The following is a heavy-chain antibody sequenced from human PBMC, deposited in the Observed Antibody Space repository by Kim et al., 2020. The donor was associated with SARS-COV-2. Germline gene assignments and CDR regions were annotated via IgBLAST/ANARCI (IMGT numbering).Heavy chain of an antibody. J-gene: IGHJ6*02. D-gene: IGHD3-9*01. CDR1: GGSISSYY. CDR3: ARAANYDILTGYSPDGMDV. V-gene: IGHV4-59*01. Sequence: SETLSLTCTVSGGSISSYYWSWIRQPPGKGLEWIGYIYYSGSTNYNPSLKSRVTISVDTSKNQFSLKLSSVTAADTAVYYCARAANYDILTGYSPDGMDVWGQGTTVTVSS. CDR2: IYYSGST.